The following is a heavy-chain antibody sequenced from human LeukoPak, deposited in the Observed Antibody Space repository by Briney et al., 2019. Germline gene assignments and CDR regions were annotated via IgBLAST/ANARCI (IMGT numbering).Heavy chain of an antibody. V-gene: IGHV4-34*01. CDR3: ARGSKWLDY. Sequence: SETLSLTCAVYGGSFSGYYWSWIRQPPGKGLEWIGEINHSGSTNYNPSLKSRVTISVDTSKNQCSLKLSSVTAADTAVYYCARGSKWLDYWGQGTLVTVSS. CDR1: GGSFSGYY. J-gene: IGHJ4*02. D-gene: IGHD6-19*01. CDR2: INHSGST.